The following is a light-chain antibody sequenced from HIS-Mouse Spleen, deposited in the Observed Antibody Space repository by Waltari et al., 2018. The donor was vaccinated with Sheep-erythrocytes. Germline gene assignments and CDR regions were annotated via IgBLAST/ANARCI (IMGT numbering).Light chain of an antibody. V-gene: IGKV1D-13*01. Sequence: AIQLTQSPSSLSASVGDRVTITCRASQGISSASAWYQQKPGKAPKLLIYDASSLESGVPSRFSGSGSVTDFTLTISSLQPEDFATYYCQQFNNYPRTFGQGTKVEIK. CDR2: DAS. CDR1: QGISSA. CDR3: QQFNNYPRT. J-gene: IGKJ1*01.